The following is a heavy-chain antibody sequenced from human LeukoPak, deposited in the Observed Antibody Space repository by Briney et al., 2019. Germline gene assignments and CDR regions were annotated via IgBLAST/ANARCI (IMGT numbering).Heavy chain of an antibody. J-gene: IGHJ6*03. Sequence: SVKVSCKASGGTFSSYAISWVRQAPGQGLEWMGGIIPIFGTANYAQKFQGRVTITADESTSTAYMELSSLRSEDTAVYHCARAPSYYDFWSGYRGYYYYYYMDVWGQGTMVTVSS. D-gene: IGHD3-3*01. CDR1: GGTFSSYA. CDR3: ARAPSYYDFWSGYRGYYYYYYMDV. V-gene: IGHV1-69*13. CDR2: IIPIFGTA.